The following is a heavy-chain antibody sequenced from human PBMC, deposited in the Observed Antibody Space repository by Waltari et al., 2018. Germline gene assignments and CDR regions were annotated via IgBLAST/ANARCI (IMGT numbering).Heavy chain of an antibody. D-gene: IGHD1-1*01. CDR1: GFTFSSYW. CDR2: IKQDGSEK. V-gene: IGHV3-7*01. J-gene: IGHJ5*02. Sequence: EVQLVESGGGLVQPGGSLRLSCAASGFTFSSYWMSWVRQAPGKGLEWVANIKQDGSEKYYVDSVKGRFTISRDNAKNSLYLQMNSLRAEDTAVYYCARDPYNWNADNWFDPWGQGTLVTVSS. CDR3: ARDPYNWNADNWFDP.